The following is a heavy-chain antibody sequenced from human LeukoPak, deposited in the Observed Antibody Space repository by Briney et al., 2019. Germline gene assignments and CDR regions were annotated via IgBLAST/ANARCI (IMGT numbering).Heavy chain of an antibody. CDR3: ARETLDILTGYCDY. CDR1: GGSISSGDYY. CDR2: IYYSGST. D-gene: IGHD3-9*01. V-gene: IGHV4-30-4*01. Sequence: SETLSLTCTVSGGSISSGDYYWSWIRQPPGKGLEWIGYIYYSGSTYYNPSLKSRVTISVDTSKNQFSLKLSSVTAADTAVYYCARETLDILTGYCDYWGQGTLVTVSS. J-gene: IGHJ4*02.